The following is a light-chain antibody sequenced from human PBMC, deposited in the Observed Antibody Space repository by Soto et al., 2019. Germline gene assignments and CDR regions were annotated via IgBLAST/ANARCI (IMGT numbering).Light chain of an antibody. CDR2: DVS. CDR3: SSYTSSSTLEVV. J-gene: IGLJ2*01. CDR1: SSDVGGYNY. Sequence: QSVLTQPASVSGSPGQSITISCTGTSSDVGGYNYVSWYQQNPGKAPKLMIYDVSNRPSGVSNRFSGSKSGITASLTISGLQAEDEADYYCSSYTSSSTLEVVFGGGTQLTVL. V-gene: IGLV2-14*01.